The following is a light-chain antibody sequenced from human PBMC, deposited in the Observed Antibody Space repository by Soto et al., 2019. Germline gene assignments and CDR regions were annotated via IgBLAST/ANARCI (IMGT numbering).Light chain of an antibody. J-gene: IGKJ1*01. V-gene: IGKV1-39*01. CDR3: QQSYRNPWT. Sequence: DIQMTQSPSSLSASVGDRVTITCRASQSISSYLNWYQQRPGKAPKVLISAASTLQSGVPSRFSGSGSGTDFTLTISSLQPEDSATYYCQQSYRNPWTFGQGTKVDIK. CDR2: AAS. CDR1: QSISSY.